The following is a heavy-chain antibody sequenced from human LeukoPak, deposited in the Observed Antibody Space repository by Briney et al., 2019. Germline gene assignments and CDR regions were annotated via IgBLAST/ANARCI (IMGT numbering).Heavy chain of an antibody. CDR1: GFTFSSYG. D-gene: IGHD1-26*01. Sequence: GGSLRLSCAASGFTFSSYGMHWVRQAPGKGLEWVAVIWYDGSNKYYADSVKGRFTISRDNSKNTLYLQMNSLRAEDTAVYYCAKDPQKWESYFDYWGQGTLVTVSS. CDR3: AKDPQKWESYFDY. CDR2: IWYDGSNK. J-gene: IGHJ4*02. V-gene: IGHV3-30*02.